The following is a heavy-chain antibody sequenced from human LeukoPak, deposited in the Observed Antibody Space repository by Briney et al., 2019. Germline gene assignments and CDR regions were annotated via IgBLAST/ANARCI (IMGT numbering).Heavy chain of an antibody. D-gene: IGHD6-13*01. Sequence: PSETLSLTCTVSDGSISSGGYYWSWIRQHPGKGLEWIGYIYYSGSTYYNPSLKSRVTISVDTSKNQFSLKLSSVTAADTAVYYCARDPGPRSIAAAGHRYYYYMDVWGKGTTVTVSS. CDR2: IYYSGST. CDR3: ARDPGPRSIAAAGHRYYYYMDV. V-gene: IGHV4-31*03. J-gene: IGHJ6*03. CDR1: DGSISSGGYY.